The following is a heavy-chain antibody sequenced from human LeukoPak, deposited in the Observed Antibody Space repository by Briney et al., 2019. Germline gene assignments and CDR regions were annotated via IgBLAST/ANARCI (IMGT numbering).Heavy chain of an antibody. V-gene: IGHV4-4*07. CDR2: IYTSGST. J-gene: IGHJ1*01. Sequence: SSETLSLTCTVSGGSISSYYWSWIRQPAGKGLEWIGRIYTSGSTNYNPSLKSRVTISVDTSKNQFSLKLSSVTAADTAVYYCASLIAVASEVYFQHWGQGTLVTVSS. CDR3: ASLIAVASEVYFQH. CDR1: GGSISSYY. D-gene: IGHD6-19*01.